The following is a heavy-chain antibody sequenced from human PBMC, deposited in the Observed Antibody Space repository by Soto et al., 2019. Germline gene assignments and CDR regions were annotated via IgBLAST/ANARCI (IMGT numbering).Heavy chain of an antibody. Sequence: QLQLQESGPGLVKPSETLSLTCVVSGGTISTTDYFWGWIRQPPGKGLEWIGSIYYSGRTYFNPSLKRRVTISVDTSNNQFSLRLRSVTATDTAVYYCARQNPDYIWGTYRPSFDYWGRGTLITVSS. CDR1: GGTISTTDYF. D-gene: IGHD3-16*02. V-gene: IGHV4-39*01. J-gene: IGHJ4*02. CDR2: IYYSGRT. CDR3: ARQNPDYIWGTYRPSFDY.